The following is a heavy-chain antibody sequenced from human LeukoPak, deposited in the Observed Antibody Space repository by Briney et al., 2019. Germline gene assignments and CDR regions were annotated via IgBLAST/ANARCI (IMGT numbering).Heavy chain of an antibody. J-gene: IGHJ6*03. CDR3: AKDGDTMSGTYYYDMDV. V-gene: IGHV3-66*03. Sequence: GGSLRLSCAASGFTVSSNYMSWVRQAPGKGLEWVSVIYSCGSTYYADSVKGRFTISRDNSKNTLYLQMNSLRGEDTAVYYCAKDGDTMSGTYYYDMDVWGKGTTVTIS. CDR1: GFTVSSNY. D-gene: IGHD1-26*01. CDR2: IYSCGST.